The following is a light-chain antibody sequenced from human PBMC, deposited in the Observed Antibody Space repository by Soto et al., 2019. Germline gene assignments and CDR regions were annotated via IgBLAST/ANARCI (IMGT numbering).Light chain of an antibody. J-gene: IGKJ1*01. CDR1: QSVTSN. Sequence: EIAMTQSPATLSVSPGERATLSCRASQSVTSNLAWYQQTPGQAPRLLIYGASTRATGIPARFSGSGSGTEFTLTISGLQSEDFAVYYCQQYTNWPXTFGQGTKV. CDR2: GAS. V-gene: IGKV3-15*01. CDR3: QQYTNWPXT.